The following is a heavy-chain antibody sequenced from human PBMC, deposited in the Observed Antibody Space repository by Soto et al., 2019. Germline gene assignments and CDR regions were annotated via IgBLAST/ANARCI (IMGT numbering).Heavy chain of an antibody. CDR3: ASSSSWYSPLYSGMDV. V-gene: IGHV5-10-1*01. CDR2: IDPSDSYT. CDR1: GYSFTSYW. Sequence: GESLKISCQGSGYSFTSYWISWVRQMPGKGLEWMGRIDPSDSYTNYSPSFQGHVTISADKSISTAYLQWSSLKASDTAMYYCASSSSWYSPLYSGMDVWGQGTTVTVSS. J-gene: IGHJ6*02. D-gene: IGHD6-13*01.